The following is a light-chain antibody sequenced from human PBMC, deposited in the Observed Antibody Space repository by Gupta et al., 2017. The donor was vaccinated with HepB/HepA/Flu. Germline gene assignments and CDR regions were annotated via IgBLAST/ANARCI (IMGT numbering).Light chain of an antibody. V-gene: IGLV2-18*02. CDR1: SGDIGTYNN. CDR3: SSYTNRSTYV. CDR2: AVG. J-gene: IGLJ1*01. Sequence: QSALSQPPSVSGSHGQSVTISCTGTSGDIGTYNNVCWYQQAPGTTPKLIIYAVGNRPSGVSDRFSGSKSGNTASLTISGLQAEDEADYYCSSYTNRSTYVFGTGTKVTVL.